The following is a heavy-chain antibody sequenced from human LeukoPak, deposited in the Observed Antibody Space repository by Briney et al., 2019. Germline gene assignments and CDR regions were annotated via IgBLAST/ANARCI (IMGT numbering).Heavy chain of an antibody. CDR1: TYSISSAFY. CDR3: AGRLTVLGVNMEVWFDP. J-gene: IGHJ5*02. CDR2: VYHTGST. V-gene: IGHV4-38-2*01. D-gene: IGHD3-3*01. Sequence: PSETLSLTCAVATYSISSAFYGGWIRQPPGKGLEWIGNVYHTGSTYYNPSLKSRVFISLDTSKNQFSLKPGSVTAAGPAVFYCAGRLTVLGVNMEVWFDPWGQGTLVSVSS.